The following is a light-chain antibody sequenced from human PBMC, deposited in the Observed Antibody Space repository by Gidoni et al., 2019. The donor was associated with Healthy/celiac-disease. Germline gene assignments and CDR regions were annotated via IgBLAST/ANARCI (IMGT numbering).Light chain of an antibody. V-gene: IGLV3-25*03. CDR3: QSADSSGTYLV. CDR2: KDS. Sequence: SCELTQTPSVSVSPGQTARITCSGDALPKQYAYWYQQKPGQAPVLVIYKDSERPSGIPERFSCSISGPTVTLTISGVQAEDEADYYCQSADSSGTYLVFGGGTKLTVL. J-gene: IGLJ3*02. CDR1: ALPKQY.